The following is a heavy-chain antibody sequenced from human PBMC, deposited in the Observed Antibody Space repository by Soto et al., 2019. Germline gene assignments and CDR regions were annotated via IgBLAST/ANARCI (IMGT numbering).Heavy chain of an antibody. J-gene: IGHJ4*02. D-gene: IGHD6-19*01. V-gene: IGHV3-23*01. CDR2: ISGSGGST. CDR1: GFTFSSYA. Sequence: EVQLLESGGGLVQPGGSLRLSCAASGFTFSSYAMSWVRQAPGKGLEWVSAISGSGGSTYYADSVKGRFTISRDNSKNTLNLQMNSLRADDTAVYYCAKHILPKRSSCWYSHFDYWGQGTLVTVSS. CDR3: AKHILPKRSSCWYSHFDY.